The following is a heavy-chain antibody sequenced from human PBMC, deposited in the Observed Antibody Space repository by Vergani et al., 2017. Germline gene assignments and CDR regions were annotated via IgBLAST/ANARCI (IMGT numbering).Heavy chain of an antibody. CDR1: GGSISSGSYY. D-gene: IGHD6-6*01. CDR2: IYTSGST. J-gene: IGHJ3*02. V-gene: IGHV4-61*02. CDR3: ARHLRQLARNDVFDI. Sequence: QVQLQESGPGLVKPSQTLSLTCTVSGGSISSGSYYWSWIRQPAGKGLEWIGRIYTSGSTNYNPSLKSRVTISVDTSKNQFSLKLSSVTAADTAVYYCARHLRQLARNDVFDIWGHGTLVTVSS.